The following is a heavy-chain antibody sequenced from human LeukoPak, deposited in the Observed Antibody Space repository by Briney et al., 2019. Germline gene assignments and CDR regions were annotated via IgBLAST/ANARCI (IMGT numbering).Heavy chain of an antibody. CDR1: GGTFSSYA. V-gene: IGHV1-69*04. CDR3: ARDHDGYYYYYYGMDV. J-gene: IGHJ6*02. D-gene: IGHD4-17*01. Sequence: SVKVSCKASGGTFSSYAISWVRQAPGQGLEWMGRIIPILGIANYAQKFQGRVTITADKSTSTAYMELSSLRSEDTAVYYCARDHDGYYYYYYGMDVWGQGTTVTVSS. CDR2: IIPILGIA.